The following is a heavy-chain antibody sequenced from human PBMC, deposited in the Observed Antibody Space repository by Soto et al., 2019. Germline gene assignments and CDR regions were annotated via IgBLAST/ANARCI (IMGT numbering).Heavy chain of an antibody. CDR3: AAGGELPRYY. V-gene: IGHV4-30-2*01. CDR1: GGSISSGGYS. CDR2: IYHSGST. Sequence: QLQLQESGSGLVKPSQTLSLTCAVSGGSISSGGYSWSWIRQPPGKGLEWIGYIYHSGSTYYNPALKSRATISVDRSKTQSSLKLSSVTAADTAVYYCAAGGELPRYYWGQGTLVTVSS. J-gene: IGHJ4*02. D-gene: IGHD1-26*01.